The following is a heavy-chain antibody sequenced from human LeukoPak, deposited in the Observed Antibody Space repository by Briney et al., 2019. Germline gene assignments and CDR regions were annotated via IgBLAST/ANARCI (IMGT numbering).Heavy chain of an antibody. D-gene: IGHD3-10*01. CDR3: VRGRGSYGWLDP. CDR1: GFTSSSYW. Sequence: PGGSLRLSCAASGFTSSSYWMHWVRQVPGKGLVWVSRISGDGTARNYADSVKGRFTISRDDAKNTVDLRMNSLRGEDTAVYYCVRGRGSYGWLDPWGQGTLVTVSS. V-gene: IGHV3-74*01. J-gene: IGHJ5*02. CDR2: ISGDGTAR.